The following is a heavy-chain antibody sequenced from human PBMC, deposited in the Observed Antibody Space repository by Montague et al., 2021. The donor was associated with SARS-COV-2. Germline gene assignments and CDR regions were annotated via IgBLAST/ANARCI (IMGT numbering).Heavy chain of an antibody. V-gene: IGHV4-59*08. D-gene: IGHD3-9*01. CDR2: SGST. CDR3: ARTYYDNLTGYYNRGAFDI. J-gene: IGHJ3*02. Sequence: SGSTNYNPSLKSRVTISVDTSKNQFSLKLSSVTAADTAVYYCARTYYDNLTGYYNRGAFDICGQGTRVTVSS.